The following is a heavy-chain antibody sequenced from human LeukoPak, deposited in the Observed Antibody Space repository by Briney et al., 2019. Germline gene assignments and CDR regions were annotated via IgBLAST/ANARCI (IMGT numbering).Heavy chain of an antibody. CDR2: IKQDGREK. Sequence: PGGSLRLSCAASGFTFSSYWMSWVRQAPGKGREWVANIKQDGREKYYVDSVKRRFTISRDNAKNSLYLQMNSLRAEDTAVYYCAREGGQLWYDAFDIWGQGTMVTVSS. CDR3: AREGGQLWYDAFDI. V-gene: IGHV3-7*01. J-gene: IGHJ3*02. D-gene: IGHD5-18*01. CDR1: GFTFSSYW.